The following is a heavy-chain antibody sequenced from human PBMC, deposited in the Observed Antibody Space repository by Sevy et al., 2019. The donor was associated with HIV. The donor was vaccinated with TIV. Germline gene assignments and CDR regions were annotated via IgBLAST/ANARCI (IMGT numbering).Heavy chain of an antibody. D-gene: IGHD3-22*01. V-gene: IGHV5-51*01. Sequence: GESLKISCKGSGYSFTSYWIGWVRQMPGKGLEWMGIIYPGDSDTRYSPSFQGQVTISADKSISTAYLQWSSLKASDTAMYYCARHILGVKYYYDSSGSTAYYYYGMDVWGQGTTVTVSS. CDR3: ARHILGVKYYYDSSGSTAYYYYGMDV. CDR2: IYPGDSDT. J-gene: IGHJ6*02. CDR1: GYSFTSYW.